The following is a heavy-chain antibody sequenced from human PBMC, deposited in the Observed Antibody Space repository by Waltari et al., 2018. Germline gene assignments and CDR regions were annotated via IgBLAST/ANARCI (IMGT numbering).Heavy chain of an antibody. CDR3: ARDYYGGSFDY. D-gene: IGHD4-17*01. V-gene: IGHV4-59*12. CDR2: IYGCSGST. CDR1: GGSISSSY. J-gene: IGHJ4*02. Sequence: QVQLQESGPGLVKPSETLSLTCAVSGGSISSSYWSWIRQPPGKGMEWIGYIYGCSGSTSYNPSLSIRVTISTDTSKNQFSLKLSSVTAADTAVYYCARDYYGGSFDYWGQGVLVTVSS.